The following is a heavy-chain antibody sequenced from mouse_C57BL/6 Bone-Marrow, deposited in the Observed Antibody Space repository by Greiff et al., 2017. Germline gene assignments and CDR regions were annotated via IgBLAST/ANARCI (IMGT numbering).Heavy chain of an antibody. V-gene: IGHV1-63*01. D-gene: IGHD2-4*01. CDR1: GYTFTNYW. CDR3: ARIRLRQYYFDY. CDR2: IYPGGGYT. J-gene: IGHJ2*01. Sequence: VKLMESGAELVRPGTSVKMSCKASGYTFTNYWIGWAKQRPGHGLEWIGDIYPGGGYTNYNEKFKGKATLTADKSSSTAYMQFSSLTSEDSAIYYCARIRLRQYYFDYWGQGTTLIVSS.